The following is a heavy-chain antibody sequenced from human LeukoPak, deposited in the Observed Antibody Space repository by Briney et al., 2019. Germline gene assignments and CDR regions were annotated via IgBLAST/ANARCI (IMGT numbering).Heavy chain of an antibody. CDR3: ARGLPLAH. Sequence: QSGGSLRLSCADPGFTFSSYALSWVRQAPGKGLEWVSGISGSGGSTYYADSVKGRFTISRDNAKNSLYLQMNSLRAEDTAVYYCARGLPLAHWGQGTLVTVSS. CDR2: ISGSGGST. V-gene: IGHV3-23*01. J-gene: IGHJ4*02. D-gene: IGHD2-15*01. CDR1: GFTFSSYA.